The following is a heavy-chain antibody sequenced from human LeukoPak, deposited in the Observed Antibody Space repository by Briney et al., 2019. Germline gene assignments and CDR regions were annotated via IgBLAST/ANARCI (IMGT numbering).Heavy chain of an antibody. V-gene: IGHV3-21*01. CDR1: GFTFSGNS. J-gene: IGHJ4*02. Sequence: GGSLRLSCAASGFTFSGNSMSWDRQAPGKGLEWVSSISSSSSYIYHADSVKGRFTISRDNAKNSLYLQMNSLRAEDTAVYYCAKDRGSYYFDYWGQGTLVTVSS. CDR2: ISSSSSYI. D-gene: IGHD1-26*01. CDR3: AKDRGSYYFDY.